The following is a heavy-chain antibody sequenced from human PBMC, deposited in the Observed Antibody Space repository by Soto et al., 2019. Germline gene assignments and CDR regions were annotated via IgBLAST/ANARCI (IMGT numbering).Heavy chain of an antibody. Sequence: GGSLRLSCAASGFTFSNAWMSWVRQAPGKGLEWVSAISGSGDSTYYADSVKGRFTISRDNSKNTLYLQMNSLRAEDTAVYYCARRGSGSYYDYWGQGTPVTVSS. D-gene: IGHD1-26*01. CDR2: ISGSGDST. CDR3: ARRGSGSYYDY. V-gene: IGHV3-23*01. J-gene: IGHJ4*02. CDR1: GFTFSNAW.